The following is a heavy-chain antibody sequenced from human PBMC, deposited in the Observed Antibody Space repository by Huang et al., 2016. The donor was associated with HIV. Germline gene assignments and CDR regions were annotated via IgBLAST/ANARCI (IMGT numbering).Heavy chain of an antibody. D-gene: IGHD3-10*01. CDR1: GGSISSSSYY. J-gene: IGHJ4*02. Sequence: QLQLQESGPGLVKPSETLSLTCTVSGGSISSSSYYWGWIRQPPGKGLEWIGSIYYSGSTYYTPSLKSRVTISVDTSKNQFSLKLSSVTAADTAVYYCARRVGLASGSYTFDYWGQGTLVTVSS. CDR3: ARRVGLASGSYTFDY. V-gene: IGHV4-39*01. CDR2: IYYSGST.